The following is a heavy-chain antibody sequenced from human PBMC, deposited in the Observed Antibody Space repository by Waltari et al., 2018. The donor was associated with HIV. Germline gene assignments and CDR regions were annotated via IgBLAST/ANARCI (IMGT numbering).Heavy chain of an antibody. D-gene: IGHD6-19*01. CDR1: GYSISSGYY. V-gene: IGHV4-38-2*01. CDR2: IYHSGST. Sequence: QVQLQESGPGLVQSSEPLSLTCAVPGYSISSGYYWGWIRQPPGKGLEWIGIIYHSGSTYYNPSLKSRVTISADTSNNQFSLKVSSVTAADTAVYYCARGQGLGTFDCWGQGTLVTVSS. CDR3: ARGQGLGTFDC. J-gene: IGHJ4*02.